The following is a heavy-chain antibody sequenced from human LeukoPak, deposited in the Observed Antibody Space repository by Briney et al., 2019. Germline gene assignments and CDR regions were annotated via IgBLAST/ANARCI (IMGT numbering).Heavy chain of an antibody. D-gene: IGHD3-10*01. CDR1: GGSISSGSYY. Sequence: SQTLSLTCTVSGGSISSGSYYWSWIRQPAGMGLEWIGRIYSSGSTNYNPSLKSRVTISVDTSKNQFFLGLSSVTAADTAVYYCAREGKRITMVRGVITPRGYYYMDVWGKGTTVTVSS. CDR3: AREGKRITMVRGVITPRGYYYMDV. V-gene: IGHV4-61*02. J-gene: IGHJ6*03. CDR2: IYSSGST.